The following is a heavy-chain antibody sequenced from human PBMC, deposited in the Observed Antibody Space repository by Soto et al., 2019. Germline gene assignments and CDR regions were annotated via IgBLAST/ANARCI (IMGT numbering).Heavy chain of an antibody. Sequence: GGSLRLSCAASGFTFSSYSMNWVRQAPGKGLEWVSYISSSSSTIYYADSVKGRFTISRDNAKNSLYLQMNSLRDEDTAVYYCAREGTRSWLNWFDPWGQGTLVTVSS. CDR2: ISSSSSTI. D-gene: IGHD6-13*01. CDR1: GFTFSSYS. CDR3: AREGTRSWLNWFDP. V-gene: IGHV3-48*02. J-gene: IGHJ5*02.